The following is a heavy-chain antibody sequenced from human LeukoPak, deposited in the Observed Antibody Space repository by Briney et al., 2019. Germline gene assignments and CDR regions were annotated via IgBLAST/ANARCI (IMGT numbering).Heavy chain of an antibody. V-gene: IGHV4-34*01. CDR1: GGSFSGYY. CDR2: INHSGST. D-gene: IGHD6-6*01. J-gene: IGHJ4*02. CDR3: ATSSIAAPSGY. Sequence: SETLSLTCAVYGGSFSGYYWSWIRQPPGKGLEWIGEINHSGSTNYNPSLKSRVTISVDTSKNQFSLKLSSVTAADTAVYYCATSSIAAPSGYWGQGTLVTVSP.